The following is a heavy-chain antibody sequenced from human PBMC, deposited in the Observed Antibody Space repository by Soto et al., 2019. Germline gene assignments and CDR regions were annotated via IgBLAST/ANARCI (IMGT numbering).Heavy chain of an antibody. V-gene: IGHV4-59*01. CDR1: GGSISSYY. Sequence: PSETLSLTCTVSGGSISSYYWSWIRQPPGKGLEWIGYIYYSGSTNYNPSLKSRVTISVDTSKNQFSLKLSSVTAADTAVYYCARARATPYYFDYWGQGTLVTVSS. CDR3: ARARATPYYFDY. J-gene: IGHJ4*02. D-gene: IGHD1-26*01. CDR2: IYYSGST.